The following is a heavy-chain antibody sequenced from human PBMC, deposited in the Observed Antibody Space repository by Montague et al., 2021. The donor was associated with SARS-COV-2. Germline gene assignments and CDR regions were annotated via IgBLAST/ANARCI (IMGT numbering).Heavy chain of an antibody. CDR2: TYYSGVA. Sequence: SETLSLTCTFSGDSMRSSYWNWIRQPPGKGLEYIGYTYYSGVANYNPSLSSRVTISLDTSKNQFSLNLRSVTAADTAVYDCARSVVGGTHRHTRCFDPWGQGTLVTVFS. D-gene: IGHD3-16*01. CDR3: ARSVVGGTHRHTRCFDP. CDR1: GDSMRSSY. J-gene: IGHJ5*02. V-gene: IGHV4-59*13.